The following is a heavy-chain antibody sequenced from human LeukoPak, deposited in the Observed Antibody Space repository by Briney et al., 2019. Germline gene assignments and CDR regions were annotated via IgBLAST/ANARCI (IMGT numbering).Heavy chain of an antibody. Sequence: SGPALVKPTQTLTLTCSFSGFSLSSSAMCVSWIRQHPRRALEWLARIDWDDDKFYSTSLKTRLTISKDTSKDQVVLTMTNMDPVDTATYYCARQGCYYDSGGRKKYYFDYWGQGTLVTVSS. D-gene: IGHD3-22*01. CDR2: IDWDDDK. J-gene: IGHJ4*02. CDR1: GFSLSSSAMC. CDR3: ARQGCYYDSGGRKKYYFDY. V-gene: IGHV2-70*17.